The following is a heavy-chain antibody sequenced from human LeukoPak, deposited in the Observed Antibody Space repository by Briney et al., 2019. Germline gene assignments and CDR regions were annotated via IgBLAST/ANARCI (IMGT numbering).Heavy chain of an antibody. CDR3: ARESGYSGYDYFDY. CDR2: IYHSGST. V-gene: IGHV4-30-2*01. J-gene: IGHJ4*02. CDR1: GGSISSGGYS. D-gene: IGHD5-12*01. Sequence: SETLSLTCAVSGGSISSGGYSWSWIRQPPGKGLEWIGYIYHSGSTYYNPSLKSRATISVARSKNQFSLKLSSVTAADTAVYYCARESGYSGYDYFDYWGQGTLVTVSS.